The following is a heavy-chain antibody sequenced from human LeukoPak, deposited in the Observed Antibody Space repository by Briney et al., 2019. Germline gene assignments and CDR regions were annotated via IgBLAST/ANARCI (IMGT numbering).Heavy chain of an antibody. Sequence: ASVKVSCKASGYTFTSYYMHWVRQAPGQGLEWMGIINPSGGSTSYAQKFQGRVTMTRDMSTSTVYMELSSLRSEDTAVYYCARVMLNYYDSSTYAFDIWGQGTMVTVSS. J-gene: IGHJ3*02. CDR3: ARVMLNYYDSSTYAFDI. D-gene: IGHD3-22*01. CDR2: INPSGGST. CDR1: GYTFTSYY. V-gene: IGHV1-46*01.